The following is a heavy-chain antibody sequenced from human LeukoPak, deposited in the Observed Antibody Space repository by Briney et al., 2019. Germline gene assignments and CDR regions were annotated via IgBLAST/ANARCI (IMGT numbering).Heavy chain of an antibody. CDR2: IYYSGST. D-gene: IGHD6-19*01. J-gene: IGHJ4*02. CDR1: GGSISSYY. V-gene: IGHV4-59*01. Sequence: SETLFLTCTVSGGSISSYYWSWIRQPPGKGLEWIGYIYYSGSTNYNPSLKSRVTISVDTSKNQFSLKLSSVTAADTAVYYCARDSGGSGWYYFDYWGQGTLVTVSS. CDR3: ARDSGGSGWYYFDY.